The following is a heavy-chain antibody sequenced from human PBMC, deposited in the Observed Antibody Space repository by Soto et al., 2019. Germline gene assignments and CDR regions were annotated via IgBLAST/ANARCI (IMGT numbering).Heavy chain of an antibody. Sequence: PSETLSLTCSVSDGSISGSYWSWIRQPPGKGLEWIGYMYYSGSTNYNPSLESRVTISVDTSKSQFSLKLNSVTTADTAVYFCARVSFFDISAYVFDYWGQGTLVTVSS. J-gene: IGHJ4*02. CDR2: MYYSGST. V-gene: IGHV4-59*01. D-gene: IGHD3-22*01. CDR1: DGSISGSY. CDR3: ARVSFFDISAYVFDY.